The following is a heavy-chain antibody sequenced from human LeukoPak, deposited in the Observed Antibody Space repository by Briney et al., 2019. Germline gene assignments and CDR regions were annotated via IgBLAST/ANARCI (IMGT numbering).Heavy chain of an antibody. CDR3: ARQRDSGFDFDS. J-gene: IGHJ4*02. Sequence: GESLKISCMGSGYSFTNYWIGWVRQVPGSGLEWMGVDYPSDSDTRYSPSFQGQVTVSADKSIDTAYLQWSSLKASDTAMYYCARQRDSGFDFDSWGQGTLVTVSS. CDR1: GYSFTNYW. CDR2: DYPSDSDT. D-gene: IGHD5-12*01. V-gene: IGHV5-51*01.